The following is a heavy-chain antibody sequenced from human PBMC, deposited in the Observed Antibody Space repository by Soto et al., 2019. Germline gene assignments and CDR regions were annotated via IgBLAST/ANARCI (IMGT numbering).Heavy chain of an antibody. CDR2: ISYDGSNK. CDR3: AKRVGQQLVHFDY. CDR1: GFTFSSYA. D-gene: IGHD6-13*01. J-gene: IGHJ4*02. V-gene: IGHV3-30-3*01. Sequence: VHLVESGGGLVQPGGSLRLSCAASGFTFSSYAMHWVRQAPGKGLEWVAVISYDGSNKYYADSVKGRFTISRDNSKNTLYLQMNSLRAEDTAVYYCAKRVGQQLVHFDYWGQGTLVTVSS.